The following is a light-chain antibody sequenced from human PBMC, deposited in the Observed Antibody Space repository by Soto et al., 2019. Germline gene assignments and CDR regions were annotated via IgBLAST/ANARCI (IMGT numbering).Light chain of an antibody. CDR3: LSYTTSTTYV. V-gene: IGLV2-14*03. CDR1: SSDVGAYNH. CDR2: DVS. J-gene: IGLJ1*01. Sequence: ALTQPASVSGSPGQSITISCTGTSSDVGAYNHVSWFQHHPGKAPKLMIYDVSNRPSGVSNRFSGSKSGNTASLTISGLQAEDEADYYCLSYTTSTTYVFGTGNKVTVL.